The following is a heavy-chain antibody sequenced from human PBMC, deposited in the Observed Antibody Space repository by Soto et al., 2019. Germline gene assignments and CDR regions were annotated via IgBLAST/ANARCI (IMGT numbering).Heavy chain of an antibody. J-gene: IGHJ5*02. CDR3: ATVVVVAAVNWFDP. CDR1: GYTLTELS. CDR2: FDPEDGET. Sequence: GASVKVSCKVSGYTLTELSMHWVRQAPGKGLEWMGGFDPEDGETIYAQKFQGRVTMTEDTSTDTAYMELSSLRSEDTAVYYCATVVVVAAVNWFDPWAREPWSPSPQ. V-gene: IGHV1-24*01. D-gene: IGHD2-15*01.